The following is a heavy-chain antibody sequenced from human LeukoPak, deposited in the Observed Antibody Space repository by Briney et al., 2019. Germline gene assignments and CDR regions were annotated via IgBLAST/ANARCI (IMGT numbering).Heavy chain of an antibody. Sequence: PGGSLRLSCEGSGFSFSSYWMTWVRQSPGKGPEWVANIKQDESESYTVDSVKGRFTISRDNAKNSVYLQMNSLRAEDTALYYCARLSAYYYGSYFYYYMDVWGKGTTVTVSS. CDR3: ARLSAYYYGSYFYYYMDV. J-gene: IGHJ6*03. CDR2: IKQDESES. D-gene: IGHD3-10*01. V-gene: IGHV3-7*01. CDR1: GFSFSSYW.